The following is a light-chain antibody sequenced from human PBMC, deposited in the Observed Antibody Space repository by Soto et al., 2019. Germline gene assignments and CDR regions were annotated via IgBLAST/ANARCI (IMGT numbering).Light chain of an antibody. Sequence: QSALTQPRSVSGSPGQSVTISCTGTSSDFGDYNYVSWYQQHPGKAPKPLIYAVNMRPSGVPDRFSGSKSGNTASLTISGLQSEDEADDSCCSYAGSYTWVFGGGTKLTVL. V-gene: IGLV2-11*01. CDR2: AVN. CDR1: SSDFGDYNY. CDR3: CSYAGSYTWV. J-gene: IGLJ3*02.